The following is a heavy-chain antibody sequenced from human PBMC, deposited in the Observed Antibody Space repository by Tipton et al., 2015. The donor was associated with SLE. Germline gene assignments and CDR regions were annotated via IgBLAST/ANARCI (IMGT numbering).Heavy chain of an antibody. CDR1: GGSISFGSYF. CDR3: ARGGLYETSAYSVGFDI. V-gene: IGHV4-61*02. Sequence: TLSLTCSVSGGSISFGSYFWSWLRQPPGKGMEWIGRIYSSGSTNYKSSLQSRVTISLDTSSNQFSLRLHSVTVADTAVYYCARGGLYETSAYSVGFDIWGQGTLVTVSS. J-gene: IGHJ3*02. CDR2: IYSSGST. D-gene: IGHD3-22*01.